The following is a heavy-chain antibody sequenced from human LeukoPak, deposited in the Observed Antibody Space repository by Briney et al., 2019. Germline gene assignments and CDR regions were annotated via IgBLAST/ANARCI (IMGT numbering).Heavy chain of an antibody. Sequence: GASVKVSCKASGYIFTNYGISWVRQAPGQGLEWLGWFSTYNGNTNSAQKFLGRVTMTTDTSTTTAYMELRSLRSDDTAVYYCAREGGWGPTDYGDHVYWGQGTLVTVSS. D-gene: IGHD4-17*01. CDR2: FSTYNGNT. CDR1: GYIFTNYG. CDR3: AREGGWGPTDYGDHVY. V-gene: IGHV1-18*01. J-gene: IGHJ4*02.